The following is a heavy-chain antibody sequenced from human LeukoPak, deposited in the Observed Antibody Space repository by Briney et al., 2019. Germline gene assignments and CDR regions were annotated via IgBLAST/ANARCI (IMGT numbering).Heavy chain of an antibody. CDR1: GGSISTYY. D-gene: IGHD1-26*01. V-gene: IGHV4-59*01. CDR2: IYYTGST. CDR3: ARARMQREPRCDFDI. J-gene: IGHJ3*02. Sequence: PSETLSLTCTVSGGSISTYYWSWIRQPPGKGLEWIGYIYYTGSTSYNPSLNSRVTISVDTASNQVSLNLTSVTTADTAVYYCARARMQREPRCDFDIWGQGTKVTVSS.